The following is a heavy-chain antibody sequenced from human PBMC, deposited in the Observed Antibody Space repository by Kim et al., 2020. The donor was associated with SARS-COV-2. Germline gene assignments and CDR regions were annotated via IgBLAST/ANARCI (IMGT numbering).Heavy chain of an antibody. V-gene: IGHV4-59*01. J-gene: IGHJ4*02. D-gene: IGHD5-18*01. CDR1: GGSISSYY. Sequence: SETLSLTCTVSGGSISSYYWSWIRQTPGKGLEWIGYIYYSGTTIYNPSLESRVTISLDTSRSQFSLKLSSVTAADTAVYYCARGLYGHGTTHFDNWGQGTLVTVSS. CDR3: ARGLYGHGTTHFDN. CDR2: IYYSGTT.